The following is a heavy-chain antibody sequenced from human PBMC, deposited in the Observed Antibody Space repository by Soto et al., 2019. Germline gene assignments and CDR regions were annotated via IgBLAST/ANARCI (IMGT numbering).Heavy chain of an antibody. CDR2: IYYSGST. Sequence: SETRSLTCTVSGGSISSYYWSWIRQPPGKGLEWIGYIYYSGSTNYNPSLKSRVTISVDTSKNQFSLKLSSVTAADTAVYYCARSPITMIVVDFDLCLHPWGQGPLATVS. V-gene: IGHV4-59*01. CDR3: ARSPITMIVVDFDLCLHP. D-gene: IGHD3-22*01. J-gene: IGHJ5*02. CDR1: GGSISSYY.